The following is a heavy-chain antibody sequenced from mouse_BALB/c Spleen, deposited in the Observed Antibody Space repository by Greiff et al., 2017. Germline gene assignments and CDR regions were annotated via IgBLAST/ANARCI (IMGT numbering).Heavy chain of an antibody. V-gene: IGHV1S127*01. CDR2: IDPSDSYT. CDR1: GYTFTSYW. Sequence: QVQLQQPGAELVKPGASVKMSCKASGYTFTSYWMHWVKQRPGQGLEWIGTIDPSDSYTSYNQKFKGKATLTVDTSSSTAYMQLSSLTSEDSAVYYCTRRRGYYDEGAMDYWGQGTSVTVSS. J-gene: IGHJ4*01. D-gene: IGHD2-3*01. CDR3: TRRRGYYDEGAMDY.